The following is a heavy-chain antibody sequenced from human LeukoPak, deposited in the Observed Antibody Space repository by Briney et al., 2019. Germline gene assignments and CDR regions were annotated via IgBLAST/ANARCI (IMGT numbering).Heavy chain of an antibody. J-gene: IGHJ4*02. CDR1: GYTFTSYY. CDR2: INPSGGST. CDR3: AREAQLLWFGELLPRTYYFDY. D-gene: IGHD3-10*01. Sequence: ASVKVSCKASGYTFTSYYMHWVRQAPGQGLEWMGIINPSGGSTSYAQKFQGRVTMTRDTSTSTVYMELSSLRSEDTAVYYCAREAQLLWFGELLPRTYYFDYWGQGTLVTVSS. V-gene: IGHV1-46*01.